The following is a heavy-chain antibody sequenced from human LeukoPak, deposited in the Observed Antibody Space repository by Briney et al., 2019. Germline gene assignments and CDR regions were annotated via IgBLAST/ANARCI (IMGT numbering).Heavy chain of an antibody. D-gene: IGHD6-19*01. CDR2: ISSSGSDI. CDR3: IVLAVAGTFGFDY. J-gene: IGHJ4*02. V-gene: IGHV3-48*03. Sequence: GGSLRLSCAASGFTFSNYEMHWVRQAPGKGLEWVSYISSSGSDIYYADSVKGRFTISRDNAKNSLYLQMDSLRAEDTAVYYCIVLAVAGTFGFDYWGQGTLVTVSS. CDR1: GFTFSNYE.